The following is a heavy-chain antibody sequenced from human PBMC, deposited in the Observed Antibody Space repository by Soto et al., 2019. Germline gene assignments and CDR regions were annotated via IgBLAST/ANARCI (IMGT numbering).Heavy chain of an antibody. J-gene: IGHJ4*02. CDR1: GFTFSGSS. Sequence: PGGSLRHSCAAPGFTFSGSSMNWVRQAPGQGLEWVSSISTSGSRIYYADSVKGRFTISRDNAKNSLYLQMNSLRAEDTAVYYCARRDCTNGVCPFGYWGQGP. CDR3: ARRDCTNGVCPFGY. V-gene: IGHV3-21*01. D-gene: IGHD2-8*01. CDR2: ISTSGSRI.